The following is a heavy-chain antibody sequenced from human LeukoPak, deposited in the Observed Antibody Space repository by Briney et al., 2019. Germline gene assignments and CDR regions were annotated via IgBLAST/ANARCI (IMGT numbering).Heavy chain of an antibody. J-gene: IGHJ4*02. CDR3: AIQFDGLGEFDYFDY. CDR2: IYYTGST. D-gene: IGHD3-10*01. V-gene: IGHV4-39*01. Sequence: PSETLSLTCTVSGGSISSSSYYWGWIRQPPGKGLEWTGCIYYTGSTYYNPSLKSRVTISVDTSKNQFSQKLSFVTAANTAGYYCAIQFDGLGEFDYFDYWGQGTLVTVSS. CDR1: GGSISSSSYY.